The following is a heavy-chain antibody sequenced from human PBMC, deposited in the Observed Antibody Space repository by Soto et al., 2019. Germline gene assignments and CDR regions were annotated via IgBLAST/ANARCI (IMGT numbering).Heavy chain of an antibody. CDR1: GFIVSDTY. Sequence: GGSLRLSCPASGFIVSDTYMNWVRQAPGKGLEWVSTITGGGGGRTNYADSVKGRFTISRDNSKNTLYLQMNSLRAEDTAVYYCAKQPASIRTFDYWGQGALVTVSS. CDR3: AKQPASIRTFDY. V-gene: IGHV3-23*01. CDR2: ITGGGGGRT. J-gene: IGHJ4*02. D-gene: IGHD2-2*01.